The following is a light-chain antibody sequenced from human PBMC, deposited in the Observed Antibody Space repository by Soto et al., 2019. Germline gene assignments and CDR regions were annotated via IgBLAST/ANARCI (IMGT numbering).Light chain of an antibody. V-gene: IGKV3-11*01. CDR3: QQCGNSPQRT. J-gene: IGKJ1*01. CDR1: QSVDTY. Sequence: LTQSPAILSLSPGERATLSCTASQSVDTYIAWYQQRPGQPPRLLIHDTSHRATGIPDRFSGSGSGTDLTLNIGRLEPEDFAVYYCQQCGNSPQRTFGQGTTVEIK. CDR2: DTS.